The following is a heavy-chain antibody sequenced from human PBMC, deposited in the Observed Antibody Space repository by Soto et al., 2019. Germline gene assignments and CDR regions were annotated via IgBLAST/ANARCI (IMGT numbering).Heavy chain of an antibody. V-gene: IGHV3-30*18. CDR1: GFTFSSYG. CDR3: AKEYSSSQYYYYGMDV. J-gene: IGHJ6*02. Sequence: GGSLRLSCAASGFTFSSYGMHWVRQAPGKGLEWVAVISYDGSNKYYADSVKGRFTISRDNSKNTLYLQMNSLRAEDTAVYYCAKEYSSSQYYYYGMDVWGQGTTLT. D-gene: IGHD6-6*01. CDR2: ISYDGSNK.